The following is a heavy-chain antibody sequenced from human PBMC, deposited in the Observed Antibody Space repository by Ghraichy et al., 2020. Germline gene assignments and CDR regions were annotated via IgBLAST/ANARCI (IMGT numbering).Heavy chain of an antibody. Sequence: GGSLRLSCAASGFTFSSYAMSWVRQAPGKGLEWVSAISGSGGSTYYADSVKGRFTISRDNSKNTLYLQMNSLRAEDTAVYYCAKGHTYYYGSGSRDWGQGTLVTVSS. J-gene: IGHJ4*02. D-gene: IGHD3-10*01. CDR1: GFTFSSYA. CDR2: ISGSGGST. V-gene: IGHV3-23*01. CDR3: AKGHTYYYGSGSRD.